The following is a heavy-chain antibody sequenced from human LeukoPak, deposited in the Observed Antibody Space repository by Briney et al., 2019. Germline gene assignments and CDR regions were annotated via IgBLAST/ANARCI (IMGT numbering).Heavy chain of an antibody. CDR2: VDYSGST. V-gene: IGHV4-61*01. Sequence: SETLSLTCTVSGGSVSNTNYYWNWVRQPPGKELEWIGNVDYSGSTRYNPSLKSRATMSLDSSKNQFSLRLTSVTAADMAVYYCAMQVGIYGDYNNWFDPWGQGARVTVSS. CDR1: GGSVSNTNYY. D-gene: IGHD4-17*01. CDR3: AMQVGIYGDYNNWFDP. J-gene: IGHJ5*02.